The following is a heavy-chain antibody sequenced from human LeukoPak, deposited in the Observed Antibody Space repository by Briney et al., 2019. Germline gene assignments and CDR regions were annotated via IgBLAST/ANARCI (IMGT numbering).Heavy chain of an antibody. CDR1: GFTFSSYA. CDR2: ISGSGGST. J-gene: IGHJ5*02. D-gene: IGHD6-19*01. CDR3: AKDRTPIAVAGIETNL. Sequence: QTGGSLRLSCAASGFTFSSYAMSWVRQAPGKGLEWVSAISGSGGSTYYADSVKGRFTISRDNSKNTLYLQMNSLRAEDTAVYYCAKDRTPIAVAGIETNLWGQGTLVTVSS. V-gene: IGHV3-23*01.